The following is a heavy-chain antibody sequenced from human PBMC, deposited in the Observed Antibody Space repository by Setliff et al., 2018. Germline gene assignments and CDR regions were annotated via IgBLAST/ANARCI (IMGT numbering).Heavy chain of an antibody. Sequence: LSLTCTVSGGSISSSSYYWGWIRQPPGKGLEWIGSIYYRGSTYYNPSLKSRVTISVDTSKDPFSLKLSSVTAEDTAVYYCARDRDHRDFFMGTFDYWGLGTLVTVSS. CDR2: IYYRGST. V-gene: IGHV4-39*07. J-gene: IGHJ4*02. CDR3: ARDRDHRDFFMGTFDY. D-gene: IGHD2-21*02. CDR1: GGSISSSSYY.